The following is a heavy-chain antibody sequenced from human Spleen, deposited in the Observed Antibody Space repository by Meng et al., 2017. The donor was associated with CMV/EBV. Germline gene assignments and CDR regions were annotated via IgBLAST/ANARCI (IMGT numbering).Heavy chain of an antibody. CDR1: GFAFNAYT. CDR2: ISGSSSSM. Sequence: GESLKISCAASGFAFNAYTMSWVRQAPGKGLEWVSSISGSSSSMYYADSVKGRFTISRDNAKKSLYLQMNTLRAEDTALYYCARLRGPTPSGNAFDVWGQGTVVTVSS. J-gene: IGHJ3*01. V-gene: IGHV3-21*04. D-gene: IGHD1-26*01. CDR3: ARLRGPTPSGNAFDV.